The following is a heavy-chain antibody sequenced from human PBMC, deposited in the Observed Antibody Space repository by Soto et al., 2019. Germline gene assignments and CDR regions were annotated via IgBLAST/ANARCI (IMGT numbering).Heavy chain of an antibody. D-gene: IGHD6-19*01. J-gene: IGHJ4*02. V-gene: IGHV3-23*01. Sequence: GVSLRLSCAASGFSFVNYAMNWVRQAPGKGLEWVSGLSGSGTSTYYADSVKGRFTISRDNSRDTLFLHMNSLTADDTAVYYCEKAARNGGWFNPFDSWGQGALVTVSS. CDR3: EKAARNGGWFNPFDS. CDR1: GFSFVNYA. CDR2: LSGSGTST.